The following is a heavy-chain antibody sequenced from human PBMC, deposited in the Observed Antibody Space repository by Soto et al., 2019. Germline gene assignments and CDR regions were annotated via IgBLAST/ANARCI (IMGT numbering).Heavy chain of an antibody. D-gene: IGHD1-26*01. V-gene: IGHV3-30-3*01. CDR1: GFTFSSYA. CDR3: ARRVGATNFDY. Sequence: QVQLVESGGGVVQPGRSLRLSCAASGFTFSSYAMHWVRQAPGKGLEWVAVISYDGSNKYYADSVKGRFTISRDNSKNSLYLQMNSLRAEDTAVYYCARRVGATNFDYWAQGTLVTVSS. J-gene: IGHJ4*02. CDR2: ISYDGSNK.